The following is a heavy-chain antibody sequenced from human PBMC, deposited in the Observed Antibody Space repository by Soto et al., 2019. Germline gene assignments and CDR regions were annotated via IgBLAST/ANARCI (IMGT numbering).Heavy chain of an antibody. CDR1: GFTFSSYG. J-gene: IGHJ4*02. CDR2: ISYDGSNK. V-gene: IGHV3-30*18. D-gene: IGHD3-22*01. CDR3: AKDSTKITMIVVVPDY. Sequence: SLRLSCAASGFTFSSYGMHWVRQAPGKGLEWVAVISYDGSNKYYADSVKGRFTISRDNSKNTLYLQMNSLRAEDTAVYYCAKDSTKITMIVVVPDYWGQGTSVTVSS.